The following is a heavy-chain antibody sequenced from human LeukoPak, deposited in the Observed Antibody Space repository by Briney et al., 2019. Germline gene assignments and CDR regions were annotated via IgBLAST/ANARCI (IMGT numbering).Heavy chain of an antibody. CDR1: GFTFSRNG. V-gene: IGHV3-30*02. D-gene: IGHD1-26*01. Sequence: GGSLRLSCAASGFTFSRNGMHWVRQAPGKGLEWVSFIHYDGSKKYYADSVKGRFTISRDNSENTLYLQMNSLRAEDTAVYYCAKYGIYYYFDYWGQGTLVTVSS. J-gene: IGHJ4*02. CDR3: AKYGIYYYFDY. CDR2: IHYDGSKK.